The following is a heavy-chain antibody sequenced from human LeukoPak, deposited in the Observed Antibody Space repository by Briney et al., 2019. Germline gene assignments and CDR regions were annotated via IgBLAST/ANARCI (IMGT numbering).Heavy chain of an antibody. J-gene: IGHJ3*02. CDR1: RFTFSSYD. CDR3: ARGWRTTVEPPKLRFDAFDI. CDR2: IGTAGDT. Sequence: GGSLRLSCAASRFTFSSYDMHWVRQATGKGLEWVSAIGTAGDTYYPGSVKGRFTISRENAKNSLYLQMNSLRAGDTAVYYCARGWRTTVEPPKLRFDAFDIWGQGTMVTVSS. D-gene: IGHD4-23*01. V-gene: IGHV3-13*04.